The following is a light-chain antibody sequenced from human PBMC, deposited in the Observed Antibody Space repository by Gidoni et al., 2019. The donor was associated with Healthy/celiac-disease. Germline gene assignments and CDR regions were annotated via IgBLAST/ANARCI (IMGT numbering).Light chain of an antibody. Sequence: QMTQSPSSLSASVGDRVTITCRASQSISSYLHWYQQKPGKAPKLLIYAASSMPSGVPSRFSGSGSGTDFTLTISSLQPEDFATYYCQQSYSTPPLTFGGGTKVEIK. J-gene: IGKJ4*01. V-gene: IGKV1-39*01. CDR3: QQSYSTPPLT. CDR2: AAS. CDR1: QSISSY.